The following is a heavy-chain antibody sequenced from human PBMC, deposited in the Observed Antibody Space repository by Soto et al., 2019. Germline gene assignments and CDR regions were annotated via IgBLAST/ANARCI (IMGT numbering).Heavy chain of an antibody. Sequence: QVQLQESGPGLVKPSETLSLTCTVSGGSISSYYWSWIRQPPGKGLEWIGYIYYRGSTNYIPSLRSRVTISVDTAKNEFSLKVSSVTAADTAVYYWARQGSYSLRDWGQGTLVTVSS. CDR2: IYYRGST. CDR1: GGSISSYY. CDR3: ARQGSYSLRD. D-gene: IGHD1-26*01. V-gene: IGHV4-59*08. J-gene: IGHJ4*02.